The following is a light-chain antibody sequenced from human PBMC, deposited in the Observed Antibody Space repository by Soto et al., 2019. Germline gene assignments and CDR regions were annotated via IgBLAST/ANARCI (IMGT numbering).Light chain of an antibody. J-gene: IGKJ1*01. V-gene: IGKV3-15*01. CDR2: GAS. Sequence: EIVMTQSPATLSVSPGERANLFCRASQSVSSNLAWYQQKPGQAPRLLIYGASTRATGIPARFSGSGSGTEFTLTISSLQSEDFAVYYCQQYNNWPPWTFGQGTKVDIK. CDR1: QSVSSN. CDR3: QQYNNWPPWT.